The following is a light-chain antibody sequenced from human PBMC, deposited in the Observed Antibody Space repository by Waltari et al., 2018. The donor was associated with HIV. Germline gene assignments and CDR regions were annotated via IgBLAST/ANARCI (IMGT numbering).Light chain of an antibody. CDR3: QQYNSYPWT. Sequence: DTQTTQSPSTLSASVGDRVNITCRASQSISSWLAWYQQKPGKAPKLLIYKASSLESGVPSRFSGSGSGTEFTLTISSLQPDDFATYYCQQYNSYPWTFGQGTKVEIK. CDR2: KAS. CDR1: QSISSW. J-gene: IGKJ1*01. V-gene: IGKV1-5*03.